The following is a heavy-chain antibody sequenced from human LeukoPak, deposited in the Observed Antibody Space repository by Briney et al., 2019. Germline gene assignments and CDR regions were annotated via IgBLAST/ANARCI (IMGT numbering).Heavy chain of an antibody. Sequence: PSETLSLTCAVYGGSFSGYYWSWIRQPPGKGLEWIGEINHSGSTNYNPSLKSRVTISVDTSKNQFSLKLSPVTAADTAVYYCARREAGYSSGFDYWGQGTLVTVSS. V-gene: IGHV4-34*01. D-gene: IGHD5-18*01. CDR1: GGSFSGYY. J-gene: IGHJ4*02. CDR2: INHSGST. CDR3: ARREAGYSSGFDY.